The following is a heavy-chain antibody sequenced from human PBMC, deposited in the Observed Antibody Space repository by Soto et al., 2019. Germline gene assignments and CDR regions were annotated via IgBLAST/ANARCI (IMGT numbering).Heavy chain of an antibody. CDR3: ARKRGRSNYYYGMDV. CDR2: IWYDGSNK. J-gene: IGHJ6*02. Sequence: PGGSLRLSCAASGFTFSSYGMHWVRQAPGKGLEWVAVIWYDGSNKCYADSVKGRFTISRDNSKNTLYLQMNSLRAEDTAVYYCARKRGRSNYYYGMDVWGQGTTVTVSS. V-gene: IGHV3-33*01. CDR1: GFTFSSYG.